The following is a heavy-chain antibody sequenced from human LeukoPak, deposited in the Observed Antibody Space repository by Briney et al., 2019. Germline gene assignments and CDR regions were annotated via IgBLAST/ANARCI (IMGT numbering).Heavy chain of an antibody. V-gene: IGHV4-38-2*02. CDR2: IYYSGST. D-gene: IGHD1-26*01. CDR1: GYSMSSGYY. Sequence: PSETLSLTCTVSGYSMSSGYYWGRIRQPPGKGLEWIGSIYYSGSTYYNPSLKSRVTISVDTSKNQFSLKLSSVTAADTAVYYCARIPAYQVGALSGAFDIWGQGTMVTVSS. J-gene: IGHJ3*02. CDR3: ARIPAYQVGALSGAFDI.